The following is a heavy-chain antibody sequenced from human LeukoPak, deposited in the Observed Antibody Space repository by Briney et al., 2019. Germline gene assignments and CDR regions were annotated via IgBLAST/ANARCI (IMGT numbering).Heavy chain of an antibody. CDR3: ARSGDYYDSSGYYSGAFDI. J-gene: IGHJ3*02. CDR1: GGSFSGYY. Sequence: PSETLSLTCAVYGGSFSGYYWSWIRQPPGKGLEWIGYIYYSGSTYYNPSLKSRVTISVDTSKKQFSLKLSSVTAADTAVYYCARSGDYYDSSGYYSGAFDIWGQGTMVTVSS. CDR2: IYYSGST. D-gene: IGHD3-22*01. V-gene: IGHV4-59*12.